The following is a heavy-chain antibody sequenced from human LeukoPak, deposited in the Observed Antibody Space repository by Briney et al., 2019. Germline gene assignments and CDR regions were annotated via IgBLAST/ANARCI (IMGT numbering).Heavy chain of an antibody. CDR1: GYSISSGYY. Sequence: SSETLSLTCTVSGYSISSGYYWGWIRQPPGKELEWVGSIFHSGSAYYNPSLKSRLTISVDTSKNQFSLKLSSVTAADTAVYYCARPQYSGSYYHVYDIWGQGTMVTVSS. CDR2: IFHSGSA. V-gene: IGHV4-38-2*02. CDR3: ARPQYSGSYYHVYDI. D-gene: IGHD1-26*01. J-gene: IGHJ3*02.